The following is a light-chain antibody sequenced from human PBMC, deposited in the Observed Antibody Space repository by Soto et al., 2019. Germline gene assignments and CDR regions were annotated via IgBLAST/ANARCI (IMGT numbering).Light chain of an antibody. CDR3: SSYTSSSTVV. CDR2: DVS. V-gene: IGLV2-14*03. CDR1: SRDVGGYIY. Sequence: QSALTQPASVSGSPGQSITISCTGTSRDVGGYIYVSWYQQHPGKAPKLMIYDVSNRPSGVSNRFSGSKSGNTASLTISGLQAEDEADYYCSSYTSSSTVVFGGGTKVTVL. J-gene: IGLJ2*01.